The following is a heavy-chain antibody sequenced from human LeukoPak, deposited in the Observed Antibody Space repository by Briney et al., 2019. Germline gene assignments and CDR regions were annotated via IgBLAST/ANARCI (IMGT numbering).Heavy chain of an antibody. D-gene: IGHD2-15*01. CDR2: IYSGGST. Sequence: GGSLRLSCAASGFTVSSNYMSWVRQAPGKGLEWVSVIYSGGSTYYADSVKGRFTISRDNSKNTLYLQMNSLRAEDTAVYYCARAAVRDANDYWGQGTLDTVSS. CDR1: GFTVSSNY. J-gene: IGHJ4*02. CDR3: ARAAVRDANDY. V-gene: IGHV3-53*01.